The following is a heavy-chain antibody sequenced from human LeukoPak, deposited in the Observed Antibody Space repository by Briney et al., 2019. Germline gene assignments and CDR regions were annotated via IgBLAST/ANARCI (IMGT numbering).Heavy chain of an antibody. J-gene: IGHJ4*02. Sequence: GGSLRLSCVSSGHTFSSFAMSWVRQAPGKGLEWVSAISGSGGSTYYADSVKGRFTISRDNSKNTLYLQMNSLRAEDTAVYYCAKPRYYYYDSSGYYYVPFDYWGQGTLVTVSS. D-gene: IGHD3-22*01. CDR3: AKPRYYYYDSSGYYYVPFDY. CDR2: ISGSGGST. CDR1: GHTFSSFA. V-gene: IGHV3-23*01.